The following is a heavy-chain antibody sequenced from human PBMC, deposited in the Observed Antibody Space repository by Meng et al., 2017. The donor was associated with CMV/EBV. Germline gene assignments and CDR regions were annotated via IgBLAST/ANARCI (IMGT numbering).Heavy chain of an antibody. CDR2: IYTSEST. D-gene: IGHD4-17*01. Sequence: AQLRDSCRGLVKPSESLLITCTSPGGSISGYSWSWIRQPAGKGLEWIGRIYTSESTNYNPSLNSRVTMSVDTSKNQFSLKLSSVTAADTAVYYCARGPEVDYGDYVGLDYWGQGTLVTVSS. CDR1: GGSISGYS. J-gene: IGHJ4*02. V-gene: IGHV4-4*07. CDR3: ARGPEVDYGDYVGLDY.